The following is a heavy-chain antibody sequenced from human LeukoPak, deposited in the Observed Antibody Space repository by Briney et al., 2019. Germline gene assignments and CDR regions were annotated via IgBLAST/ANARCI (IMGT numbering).Heavy chain of an antibody. J-gene: IGHJ3*01. Sequence: GGSLRLSCAASGFSFSSYWMSWVRQAPGKGLEWVAHIKQDGSIENYGDSVKGRFTISRDNAKNSLYLEMKRLRAEDTGVYYCARDEVRAPPEDLWGQGTLVTVSS. CDR2: IKQDGSIE. V-gene: IGHV3-7*01. CDR1: GFSFSSYW. CDR3: ARDEVRAPPEDL.